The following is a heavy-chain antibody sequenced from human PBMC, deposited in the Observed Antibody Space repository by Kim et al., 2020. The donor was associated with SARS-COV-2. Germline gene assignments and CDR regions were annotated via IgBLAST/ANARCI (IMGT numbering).Heavy chain of an antibody. D-gene: IGHD1-26*01. Sequence: VDSGKGRLTISRDNAKNSLYLKMNSLRAEDTAVYYCARSIVGPNWAWFDPWGQGTLVTVSS. V-gene: IGHV3-7*01. CDR3: ARSIVGPNWAWFDP. J-gene: IGHJ5*02.